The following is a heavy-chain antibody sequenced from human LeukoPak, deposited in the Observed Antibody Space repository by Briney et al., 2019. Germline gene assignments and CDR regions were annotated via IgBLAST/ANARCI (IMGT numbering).Heavy chain of an antibody. CDR2: ISWSSGSI. CDR3: ARFDSGWQALDY. D-gene: IGHD6-19*01. Sequence: GGSLRLSCAASGFTVSSNYMSWVRQAPGKGLEWVSGISWSSGSIGYADSVKGRFTISRDNAKNSLYLQMNSLSTEDTALYYCARFDSGWQALDYWGQGTLVTVSS. CDR1: GFTVSSNY. V-gene: IGHV3-9*01. J-gene: IGHJ4*02.